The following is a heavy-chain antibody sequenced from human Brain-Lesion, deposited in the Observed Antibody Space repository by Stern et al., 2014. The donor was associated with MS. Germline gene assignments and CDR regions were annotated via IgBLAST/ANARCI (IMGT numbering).Heavy chain of an antibody. D-gene: IGHD3-3*01. Sequence: EVQLVESGGGLVQPGGSLTMSCTAAGFPFGHYWLTWVRQAPRTWLEWVAYINDDGTEKNYVDSGKGGLPIPRENDTTALTQHMDGLRVEDTALYYWARVYNTIYGIVTQRGSGRDVWGQGTTVIVSS. CDR1: GFPFGHYW. J-gene: IGHJ6*02. CDR3: ARVYNTIYGIVTQRGSGRDV. V-gene: IGHV3-7*01. CDR2: INDDGTEK.